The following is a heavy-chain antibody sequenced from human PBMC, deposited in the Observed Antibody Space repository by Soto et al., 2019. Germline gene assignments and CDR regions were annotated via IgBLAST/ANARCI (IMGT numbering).Heavy chain of an antibody. CDR3: ARVDFGGNSYYFDY. V-gene: IGHV3-33*01. J-gene: IGHJ4*02. D-gene: IGHD1-7*01. CDR2: VWFDGSIQ. CDR1: GFTFSDYG. Sequence: PGGSLRLFXVASGFTFSDYGIHWVRQAPDKGLEWVAVVWFDGSIQYYGDSVKGRFTISRDNSNNTVDLQMNNLRAEDTAVHYCARVDFGGNSYYFDYWGQGTPVTVSS.